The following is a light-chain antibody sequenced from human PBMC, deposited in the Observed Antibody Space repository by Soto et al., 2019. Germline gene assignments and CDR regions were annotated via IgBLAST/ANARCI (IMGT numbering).Light chain of an antibody. Sequence: EIVLTQSPVTLSLSPGERGTLSCRASQSVGTSLAWYQQKPGQAPRLLIYGASNRATGIPDRFSGSGSGTDFTLTISSLEPEDFAVYYCQQRSNWPLITFGQGTRLEIK. J-gene: IGKJ5*01. CDR2: GAS. CDR1: QSVGTS. CDR3: QQRSNWPLIT. V-gene: IGKV3-11*01.